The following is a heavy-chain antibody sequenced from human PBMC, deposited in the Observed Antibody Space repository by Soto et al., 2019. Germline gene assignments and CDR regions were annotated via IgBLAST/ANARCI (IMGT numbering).Heavy chain of an antibody. D-gene: IGHD3-3*01. CDR2: IHPSDSET. J-gene: IGHJ4*02. CDR3: GGLGTQGTIFLAN. Sequence: GESLKISCEISGYNFTAYWLGWVRQMPGKGLEWMGNIHPSDSETHYRPSFQGQVTFSADKSISTAYLQWATLKASDTAIYFRGGLGTQGTIFLANWGQETLLNISS. V-gene: IGHV5-51*01. CDR1: GYNFTAYW.